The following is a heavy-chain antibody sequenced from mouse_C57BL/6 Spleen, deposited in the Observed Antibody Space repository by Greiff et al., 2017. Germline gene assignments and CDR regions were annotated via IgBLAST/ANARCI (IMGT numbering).Heavy chain of an antibody. CDR1: GYTFTSYW. CDR2: IDPNSGGT. CDR3: AREGDGYCFDY. Sequence: VQLQQPGAELVKPGASVKLSCKASGYTFTSYWMHWVKQRPGRGLEWIGRIDPNSGGTKYNEKFKSKATLTVDKPSSTAYVQLSSLTSEDAAVYYCAREGDGYCFDYWGQGTTLTVSS. V-gene: IGHV1-72*01. J-gene: IGHJ2*01. D-gene: IGHD2-3*01.